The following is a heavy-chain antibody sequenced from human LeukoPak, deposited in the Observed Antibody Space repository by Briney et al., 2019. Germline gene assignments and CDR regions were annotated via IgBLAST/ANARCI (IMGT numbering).Heavy chain of an antibody. Sequence: SVKVSCKASGGTFSSYAISWVRQAPGQGLEWMGGIFPIFGTANYAQKFQGRVTITTDESTSTAYMELSSLRSEDTAVYYCARVGSSGWYRLTRNWFDPWGQGTLVTVSS. CDR3: ARVGSSGWYRLTRNWFDP. D-gene: IGHD6-19*01. CDR1: GGTFSSYA. CDR2: IFPIFGTA. V-gene: IGHV1-69*05. J-gene: IGHJ5*02.